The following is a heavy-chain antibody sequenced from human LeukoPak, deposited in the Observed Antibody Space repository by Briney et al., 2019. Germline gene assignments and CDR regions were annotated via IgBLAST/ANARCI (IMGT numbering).Heavy chain of an antibody. CDR3: ARDSSSTVFGWFDP. D-gene: IGHD6-6*01. J-gene: IGHJ5*02. Sequence: PGGSLRLSCAASGFTFSSYAMHWVRQAPGKGLEWVAVISYDGSNKYYADSVKGRFTISRDNSKNTLYLQMNSLRAEDTAVYYCARDSSSTVFGWFDPWGQGTLVTVSS. CDR1: GFTFSSYA. CDR2: ISYDGSNK. V-gene: IGHV3-30-3*01.